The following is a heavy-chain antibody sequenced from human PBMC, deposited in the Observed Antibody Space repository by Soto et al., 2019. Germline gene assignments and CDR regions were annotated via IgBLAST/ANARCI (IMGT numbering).Heavy chain of an antibody. CDR2: IYYGGIT. CDR3: ARDQGNYDFWSGPSHFGLDV. CDR1: GDSISSYY. D-gene: IGHD3-3*01. Sequence: WESLCLTCTVSGDSISSYYWSWILQPPGNGLEWIGYIYYGGITNYNPSLKSRVTISVDTSKNQFSLKLRSVTAADTALYYCARDQGNYDFWSGPSHFGLDVWGQGTTVTVSS. J-gene: IGHJ6*01. V-gene: IGHV4-59*01.